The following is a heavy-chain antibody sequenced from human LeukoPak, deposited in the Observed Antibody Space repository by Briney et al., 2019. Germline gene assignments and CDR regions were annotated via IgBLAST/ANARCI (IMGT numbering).Heavy chain of an antibody. CDR1: GFTFSSYG. CDR2: ISYDGSNK. V-gene: IGHV3-30*18. Sequence: PGGSLRLSCAASGFTFSSYGMHWVRQAPGKGLEWVAVISYDGSNKYYADSVKGRFTISRDNSKNTLYLQMNSLRAEDTAVYYCAKRQAGGSSPLYNWFDPWGQGTLVTVSS. D-gene: IGHD6-13*01. CDR3: AKRQAGGSSPLYNWFDP. J-gene: IGHJ5*02.